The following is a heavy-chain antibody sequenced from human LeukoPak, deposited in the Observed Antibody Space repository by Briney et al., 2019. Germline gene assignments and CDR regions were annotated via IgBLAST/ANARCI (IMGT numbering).Heavy chain of an antibody. D-gene: IGHD2-15*01. J-gene: IGHJ4*02. CDR3: ASGDCSGGSCYLGY. Sequence: SETLSLTCTVSGGSISSYYWSWIRQPPGKGLEWIGYIYYSGSTNYNPSLKSRVTISVDTSKNQFSLKLSCVTAADTAVYYCASGDCSGGSCYLGYWGQGTLVTVSS. CDR2: IYYSGST. CDR1: GGSISSYY. V-gene: IGHV4-59*08.